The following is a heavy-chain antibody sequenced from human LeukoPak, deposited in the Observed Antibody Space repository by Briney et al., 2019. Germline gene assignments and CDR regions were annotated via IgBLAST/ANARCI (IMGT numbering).Heavy chain of an antibody. V-gene: IGHV1-2*02. CDR1: GYTFTGYY. Sequence: GASVKVSRKASGYTFTGYYMHWVGQAPGQGLEWMGWINPNSGGTNYAQKFQGRVTMTRDTSISTAYMELSRLRSDDTAVYYCARESVVVPAAMVYYYYGMDVWGQGTTVTVSS. CDR2: INPNSGGT. CDR3: ARESVVVPAAMVYYYYGMDV. D-gene: IGHD2-2*01. J-gene: IGHJ6*02.